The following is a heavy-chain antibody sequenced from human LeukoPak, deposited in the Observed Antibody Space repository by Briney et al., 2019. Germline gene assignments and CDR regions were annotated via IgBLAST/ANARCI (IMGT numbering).Heavy chain of an antibody. Sequence: GRSLRLSCAASGFTFSTYWMSWGRQAPGKGLEWVANIREDGSDKYYVDSVKGRFTISRDNAKNSLYLQMNNLRAEETAVYYCARYLHDNGAFDSWGQGTLVTVSS. V-gene: IGHV3-7*05. J-gene: IGHJ5*01. CDR3: ARYLHDNGAFDS. D-gene: IGHD2-8*01. CDR2: IREDGSDK. CDR1: GFTFSTYW.